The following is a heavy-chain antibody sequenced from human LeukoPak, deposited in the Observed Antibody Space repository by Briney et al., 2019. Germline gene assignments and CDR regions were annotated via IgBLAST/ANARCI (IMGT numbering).Heavy chain of an antibody. D-gene: IGHD5-12*01. Sequence: GGSLRLSCAASGFTFSSYSMNWVRQAPGKGLEWVSSISSSSSYIYYADSVKGRFTISRDNAKSSLYLQMNSLRAEDTAVYYCAREYSGYGDFDYWGQGTLVTVSS. CDR2: ISSSSSYI. V-gene: IGHV3-21*01. J-gene: IGHJ4*02. CDR3: AREYSGYGDFDY. CDR1: GFTFSSYS.